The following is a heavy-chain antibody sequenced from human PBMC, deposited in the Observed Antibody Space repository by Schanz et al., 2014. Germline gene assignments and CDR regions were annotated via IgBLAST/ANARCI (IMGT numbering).Heavy chain of an antibody. CDR2: IRGSGGGT. CDR3: ARDEGKDGYNLAFDV. CDR1: GFTFSSYA. D-gene: IGHD5-12*01. V-gene: IGHV3-23*01. J-gene: IGHJ3*01. Sequence: DVQLLESGGGLVQPGGSLRLSCAASGFTFSSYAMSWVRQPPGKGLEWVSSIRGSGGGTDYADSVKGRFTISRDNSKNTLYLQMNSLRVEDTAIYYCARDEGKDGYNLAFDVWGQGTLVTVSS.